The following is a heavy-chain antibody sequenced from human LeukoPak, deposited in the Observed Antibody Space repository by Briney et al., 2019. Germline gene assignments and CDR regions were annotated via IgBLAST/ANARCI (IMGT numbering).Heavy chain of an antibody. CDR2: IYYVGTT. Sequence: GSLRLSCTVSGFTVSSNSMSWVRQAPGRGLECIGNIYYVGTTYYNPSLRSRVTISVDTSKGQFSLKLTSVTAADTAVYYCAAYYYGSGSSPGFFDPWGQGTLVTVSS. D-gene: IGHD3-10*01. CDR3: AAYYYGSGSSPGFFDP. CDR1: GFTVSSNS. V-gene: IGHV4-59*04. J-gene: IGHJ5*02.